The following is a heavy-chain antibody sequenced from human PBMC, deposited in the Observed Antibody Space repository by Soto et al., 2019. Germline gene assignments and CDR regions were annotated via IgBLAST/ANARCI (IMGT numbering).Heavy chain of an antibody. CDR1: GGSISSSSYY. V-gene: IGHV4-39*07. D-gene: IGHD5-12*01. J-gene: IGHJ4*02. Sequence: ETLSLTCTVSGGSISSSSYYWGWIRQPPGKGLEWIGSISYSGSTYYSSSLESRAIISIDTSNNQFSLKLSSVTAADTAVYYCARDVSDSGWLDCWGQGTLVTVSS. CDR2: ISYSGST. CDR3: ARDVSDSGWLDC.